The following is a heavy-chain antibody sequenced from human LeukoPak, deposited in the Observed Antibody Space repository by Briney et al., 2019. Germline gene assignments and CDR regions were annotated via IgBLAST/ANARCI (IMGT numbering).Heavy chain of an antibody. V-gene: IGHV1-2*02. CDR2: INPNSGGT. Sequence: ASVKVSCKASGYTFTAYYIHWVRQAPGQGLEWMGWINPNSGGTNYAQKFQGRVTMTRDTSISTAYMELSGLRSDDTAVYYCARGVTAKGFDYWGQGTLVTVSS. CDR1: GYTFTAYY. J-gene: IGHJ4*02. CDR3: ARGVTAKGFDY.